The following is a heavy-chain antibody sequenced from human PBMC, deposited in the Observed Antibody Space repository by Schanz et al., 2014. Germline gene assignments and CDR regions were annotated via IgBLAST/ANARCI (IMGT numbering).Heavy chain of an antibody. J-gene: IGHJ3*02. D-gene: IGHD5-18*01. CDR1: RYTFNTYC. CDR2: ISAYTNNT. Sequence: QVHLVQSGPEVKEPGASVTVSCASSRYTFNTYCLNWVRPAPGQGLEWMGWISAYTNNTNYAQKLQGRVTMTTDTSTSTAYMELRSLRSDDTAVYYCARGGYSYALSAFDIWGQGTMVTVSS. CDR3: ARGGYSYALSAFDI. V-gene: IGHV1-18*01.